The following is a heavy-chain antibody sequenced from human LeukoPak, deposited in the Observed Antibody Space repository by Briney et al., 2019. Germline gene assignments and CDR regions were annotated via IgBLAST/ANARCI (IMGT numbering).Heavy chain of an antibody. V-gene: IGHV4-30-4*08. CDR2: IYYSGST. Sequence: PSETLSLTCTVSGGSISSGDYYWSWIRRPPGKGLEWIGYIYYSGSTYYNPSLKSRVTISVDTSKNQFPLKLGSVTAADTAVYYCARVVSSTVVYYFDYWGQGTLVTVSS. D-gene: IGHD4-4*01. J-gene: IGHJ4*02. CDR3: ARVVSSTVVYYFDY. CDR1: GGSISSGDYY.